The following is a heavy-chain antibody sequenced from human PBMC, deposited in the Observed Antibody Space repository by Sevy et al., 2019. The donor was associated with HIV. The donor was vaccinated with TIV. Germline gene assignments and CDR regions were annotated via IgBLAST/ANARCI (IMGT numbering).Heavy chain of an antibody. V-gene: IGHV3-49*01. CDR2: IRSIAYGGTT. J-gene: IGHJ4*02. Sequence: GGSLRLSCTTSGFTFGDCAMSWFRQAPGKGLEWVGFIRSIAYGGTTEYTASVKGRFTISRDDSNSIAYLQMNSLKTEDTAVYYCSRVLGWTAPEQRYYWGQGTLVTVSS. CDR3: SRVLGWTAPEQRYY. CDR1: GFTFGDCA. D-gene: IGHD1-1*01.